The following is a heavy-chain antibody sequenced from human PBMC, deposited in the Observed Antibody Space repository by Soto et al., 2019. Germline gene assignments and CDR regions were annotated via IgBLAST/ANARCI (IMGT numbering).Heavy chain of an antibody. CDR3: AREAV. V-gene: IGHV3-7*05. Sequence: EVQLVESGGGLVQPGGSLRLSCAASGFTFSGYWMSWVRQAPGKGLEWVANIKQDGSEQFYVDSVKGRFTISRDNTKNSLYLQMNSLRAEDTAVYYCAREAVWGQGTTVTVSS. CDR1: GFTFSGYW. CDR2: IKQDGSEQ. J-gene: IGHJ6*02.